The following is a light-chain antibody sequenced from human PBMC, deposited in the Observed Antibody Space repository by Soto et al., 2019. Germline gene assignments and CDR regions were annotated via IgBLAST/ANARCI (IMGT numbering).Light chain of an antibody. V-gene: IGKV1-5*03. Sequence: DIQMTQSPSTLSASVGDRVTITCRASQSISSGLAWYQQKPGKAPRLLIYRTSNLEGGVPSRFSGSGSGTEFTLTLRSLQPDDSGTYFCQHYNSYSRTFCGGTKVEIK. CDR2: RTS. CDR3: QHYNSYSRT. CDR1: QSISSG. J-gene: IGKJ4*01.